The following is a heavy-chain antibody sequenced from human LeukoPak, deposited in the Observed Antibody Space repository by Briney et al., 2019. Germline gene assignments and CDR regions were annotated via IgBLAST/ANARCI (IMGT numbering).Heavy chain of an antibody. CDR1: GFTFSSYS. Sequence: GGSLRLSCAASGFTFSSYSMNWVRPAPGKGLEWVSSISSSSSYIYYADSVKGRFTISRDNAKNSLYLQMNSLRAEDTAVYYCARWGDYEPFDYWGQGTLVTVSS. V-gene: IGHV3-21*01. D-gene: IGHD4-17*01. CDR2: ISSSSSYI. CDR3: ARWGDYEPFDY. J-gene: IGHJ4*02.